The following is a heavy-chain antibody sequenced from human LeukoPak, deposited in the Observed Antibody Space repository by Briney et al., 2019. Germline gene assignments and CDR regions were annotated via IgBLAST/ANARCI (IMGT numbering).Heavy chain of an antibody. CDR3: AKDYSGYDFDY. D-gene: IGHD5-12*01. CDR2: ISGSGGTT. J-gene: IGHJ4*02. Sequence: PGGSLRLYCTASGFTLRSYEMSWVRQAPGKGLEWVSGISGSGGTTYYADSVRGRFTISRDNSKNTLYLQMTSLRAEDTAVYYCAKDYSGYDFDYWAQGTLVTVSS. V-gene: IGHV3-23*01. CDR1: GFTLRSYE.